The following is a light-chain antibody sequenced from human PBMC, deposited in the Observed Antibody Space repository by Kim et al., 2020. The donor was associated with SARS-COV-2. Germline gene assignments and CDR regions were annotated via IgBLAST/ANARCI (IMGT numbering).Light chain of an antibody. J-gene: IGLJ2*01. CDR3: SSYSSSTVVL. V-gene: IGLV2-14*03. Sequence: GQSITISCAGTSNDVGGFDYVSWYQQHPGKAPKLMIYDVFNRPSGVPNRFSASKSGNTASLTISGLHAEDEANYYCSSYSSSTVVLFGGGTQLTVL. CDR1: SNDVGGFDY. CDR2: DVF.